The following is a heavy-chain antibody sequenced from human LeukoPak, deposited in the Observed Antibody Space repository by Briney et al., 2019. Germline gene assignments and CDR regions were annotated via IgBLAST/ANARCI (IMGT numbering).Heavy chain of an antibody. D-gene: IGHD5-24*01. J-gene: IGHJ3*02. CDR2: IIPIFGTA. CDR1: GGTFSSYA. Sequence: SVKVSCKASGGTFSSYAISWVRQAPGQGLEWMGGIIPIFGTANYAQKFQGRVTITADKSTSTAYMELSSLRSEDTAVYYCARIRDGYNDAYDIWGQGTMVTVSS. CDR3: ARIRDGYNDAYDI. V-gene: IGHV1-69*06.